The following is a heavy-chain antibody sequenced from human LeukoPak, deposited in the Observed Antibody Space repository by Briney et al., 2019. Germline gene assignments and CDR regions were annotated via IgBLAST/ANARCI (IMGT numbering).Heavy chain of an antibody. CDR2: ISSSSSYI. V-gene: IGHV3-21*01. J-gene: IGHJ5*02. D-gene: IGHD3-10*01. Sequence: GSLRLSCAASGFTFSSYSMNWVRQAPGKGLEWVSSISSSSSYIYYADSVKGRFTISRDNAKNSLYLQMNSLRAEDTAVYYCARDRGGSEIGWFDPWGQGTLVTVSS. CDR3: ARDRGGSEIGWFDP. CDR1: GFTFSSYS.